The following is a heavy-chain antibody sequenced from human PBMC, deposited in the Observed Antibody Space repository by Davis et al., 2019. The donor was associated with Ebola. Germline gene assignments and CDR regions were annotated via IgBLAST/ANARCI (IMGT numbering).Heavy chain of an antibody. CDR2: INHSGST. D-gene: IGHD3-3*01. V-gene: IGHV4-34*01. J-gene: IGHJ6*02. Sequence: SETLSLTCAVYGGSFSGYYWSWIRQPPGKGLEWIGEINHSGSTNYNPSLKSRVTISVDTSKNQFSLKLSSVTAADTAVYYCASGAIFGVARYYFYGMDVWGQGTTVTVSS. CDR3: ASGAIFGVARYYFYGMDV. CDR1: GGSFSGYY.